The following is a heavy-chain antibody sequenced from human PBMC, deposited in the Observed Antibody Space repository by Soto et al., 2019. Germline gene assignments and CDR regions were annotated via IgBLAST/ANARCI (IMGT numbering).Heavy chain of an antibody. J-gene: IGHJ4*02. CDR3: ARAPRGNYGYPSYYDY. V-gene: IGHV4-59*08. D-gene: IGHD5-18*01. CDR1: GGSFSSYY. CDR2: IYYSGST. Sequence: SETLSLTCTVSGGSFSSYYWSWIRQPPGKGLEWIGYIYYSGSTNYNPSLKSRITMSVDTSENQFSLKLSSVTAADTAVYYCARAPRGNYGYPSYYDYWGQRTLVTVSS.